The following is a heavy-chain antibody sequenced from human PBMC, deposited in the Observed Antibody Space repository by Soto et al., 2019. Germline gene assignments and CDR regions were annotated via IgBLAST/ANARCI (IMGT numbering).Heavy chain of an antibody. CDR2: FSGSGGST. J-gene: IGHJ4*02. Sequence: GGSLKFSCAASGFTFSSYAISWVRQAPGKGLEWVLAFSGSGGSTYYADSVKGRFTISRDNSKNTLYLQMNSLRAEDTAVYYCAKLPTKYFDYWGQGTLVTVSS. CDR3: AKLPTKYFDY. V-gene: IGHV3-23*01. CDR1: GFTFSSYA.